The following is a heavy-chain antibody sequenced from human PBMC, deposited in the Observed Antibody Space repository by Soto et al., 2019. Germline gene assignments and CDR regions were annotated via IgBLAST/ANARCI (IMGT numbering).Heavy chain of an antibody. D-gene: IGHD6-19*01. CDR3: ARDREAVGRYYGMDV. CDR2: ISTSSSYI. J-gene: IGHJ6*02. CDR1: GFTFSSYS. Sequence: GGSLRLSCAASGFTFSSYSMNWVRQAPGKGLEWVSSISTSSSYIYYADSVKGRFTISRDNAKNSLYLQMSSLRAEDTAVYYCARDREAVGRYYGMDVWGQGTTVTVSS. V-gene: IGHV3-21*01.